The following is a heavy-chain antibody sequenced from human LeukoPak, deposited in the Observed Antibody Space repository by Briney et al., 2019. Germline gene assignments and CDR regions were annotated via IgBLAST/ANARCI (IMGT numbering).Heavy chain of an antibody. J-gene: IGHJ4*02. D-gene: IGHD6-13*01. Sequence: ASVKVSCKASGYTFTSYGISWVRQAPGQGLEWMGWISAYNGNTNYAQKLQGRVTMTTDTSTSTAYMELRSLRSDDTAVYYCARERYSSSWVPYYFDYWGQGTLVTVSS. V-gene: IGHV1-18*01. CDR2: ISAYNGNT. CDR3: ARERYSSSWVPYYFDY. CDR1: GYTFTSYG.